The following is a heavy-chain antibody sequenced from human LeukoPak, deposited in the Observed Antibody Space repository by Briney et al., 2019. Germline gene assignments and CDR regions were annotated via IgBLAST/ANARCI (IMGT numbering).Heavy chain of an antibody. CDR2: VHLNGAT. Sequence: PSETLSLTCAVSGGSITTTNWWSWVRQPPGRGLEGFGEVHLNGATNYNPSLESRFSMSIDKSNNHLSLEVTSVTAADTAMYYCTRESGAFSPFGFWGQGTLVTVSS. D-gene: IGHD1-26*01. CDR1: GGSITTTNW. CDR3: TRESGAFSPFGF. V-gene: IGHV4-4*02. J-gene: IGHJ4*02.